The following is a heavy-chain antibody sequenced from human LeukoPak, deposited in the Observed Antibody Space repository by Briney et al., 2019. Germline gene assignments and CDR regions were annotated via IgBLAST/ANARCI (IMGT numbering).Heavy chain of an antibody. CDR3: AARYCSGGSCYPENWYFDL. CDR1: GFTFTSSA. CDR2: IVVGSGNT. V-gene: IGHV1-58*02. Sequence: SVKVSCKASGFTFTSSAMQWVRQARGQRLEWIGWIVVGSGNTNYAQKFQERVTITRDMSTSTAYMELSSLRSEDTAVYYCAARYCSGGSCYPENWYFDLWGRGTLVTVSS. J-gene: IGHJ2*01. D-gene: IGHD2-15*01.